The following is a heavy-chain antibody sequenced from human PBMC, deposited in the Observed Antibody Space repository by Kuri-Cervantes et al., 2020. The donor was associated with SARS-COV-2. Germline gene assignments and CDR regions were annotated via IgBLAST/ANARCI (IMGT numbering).Heavy chain of an antibody. Sequence: GESLKISCAASGFTFSSYEMNWVRQAPGKGLEWVSYISSSGSTIYYADSVKGRFTISRDNAKNSLYLQMNSLRAEDTAVYYCARRLEYDFWSGPLDAIDIWGQGTMVTVSS. V-gene: IGHV3-48*03. D-gene: IGHD3-3*01. CDR1: GFTFSSYE. J-gene: IGHJ3*02. CDR3: ARRLEYDFWSGPLDAIDI. CDR2: ISSSGSTI.